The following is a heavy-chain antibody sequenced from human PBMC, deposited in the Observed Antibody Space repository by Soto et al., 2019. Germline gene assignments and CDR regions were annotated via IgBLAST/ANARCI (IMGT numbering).Heavy chain of an antibody. CDR2: IPNDARYK. Sequence: PGESLKISCAASGFTFSSYTTHWVRQAPGKGLEWVALIPNDARYKHYADSVKGRSTISRDNSKNTLYLQMNSLRAEDTSMYYCAREFLGGLDVWGQGTTVTVSS. V-gene: IGHV3-30*04. CDR1: GFTFSSYT. D-gene: IGHD7-27*01. CDR3: AREFLGGLDV. J-gene: IGHJ6*02.